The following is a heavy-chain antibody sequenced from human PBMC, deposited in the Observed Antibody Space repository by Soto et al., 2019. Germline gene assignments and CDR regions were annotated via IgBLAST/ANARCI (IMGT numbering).Heavy chain of an antibody. J-gene: IGHJ4*02. CDR3: AGNDYGDYRPVY. CDR1: GGSFSGYY. V-gene: IGHV4-34*01. Sequence: QVQLQQWGAGLLKPSETLSLTCAVYGGSFSGYYWSWIRQPPGTGLEWIGEIDQSGGTNYNPSLKSRVTISIDTSKKQFSLKLRSVTAADTAVYYCAGNDYGDYRPVYWGQGTRVTVSS. D-gene: IGHD4-17*01. CDR2: IDQSGGT.